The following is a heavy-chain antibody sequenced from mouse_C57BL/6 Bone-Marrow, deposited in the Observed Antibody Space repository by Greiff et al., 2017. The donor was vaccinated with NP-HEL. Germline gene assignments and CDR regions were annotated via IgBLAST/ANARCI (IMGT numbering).Heavy chain of an antibody. CDR2: IDPENGDT. D-gene: IGHD2-1*01. CDR3: TTDYGNSYAMDY. Sequence: EVQLQQSGAELVRPGASVKLSCTASGFNIKDDYMHWVKQRPEQGLEWLGWIDPENGDTEYASKFQGKATITADTSSNTAYLQLSSLTSEDTAVYYCTTDYGNSYAMDYWGQGTSVTVSS. V-gene: IGHV14-4*01. J-gene: IGHJ4*01. CDR1: GFNIKDDY.